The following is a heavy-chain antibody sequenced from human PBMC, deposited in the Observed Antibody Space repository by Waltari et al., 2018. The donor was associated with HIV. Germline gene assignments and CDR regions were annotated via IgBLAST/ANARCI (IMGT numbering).Heavy chain of an antibody. CDR3: VREAGYYYLDYFDS. Sequence: QVQLVESGGGVVKPGRSQRLSCVASGFSFSSFGMHWVRQAPGKGLEWVAVIWYDGSNKYYADSVKGRFTISRDNSKNTLYLQMNSLRAEDTAVYYCVREAGYYYLDYFDSWGQGTLVTVSS. D-gene: IGHD3-22*01. CDR2: IWYDGSNK. V-gene: IGHV3-33*01. CDR1: GFSFSSFG. J-gene: IGHJ4*02.